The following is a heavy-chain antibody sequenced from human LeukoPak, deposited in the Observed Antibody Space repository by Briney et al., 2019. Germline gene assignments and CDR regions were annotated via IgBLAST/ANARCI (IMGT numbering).Heavy chain of an antibody. Sequence: GGSLRLSCAVSGFSVSGYWMTWVRQAPGKGLEWVANIKQDGSEKNYVDSVKGRFTISRDNAENSLFLKMNSLRVEDTAVYYCAREWQGGIAAAGTRIEGDYWGQGTLVAGSS. D-gene: IGHD6-13*01. CDR3: AREWQGGIAAAGTRIEGDY. J-gene: IGHJ4*02. CDR2: IKQDGSEK. CDR1: GFSVSGYW. V-gene: IGHV3-7*01.